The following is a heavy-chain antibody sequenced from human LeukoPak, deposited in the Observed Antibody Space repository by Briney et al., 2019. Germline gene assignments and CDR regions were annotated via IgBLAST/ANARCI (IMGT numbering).Heavy chain of an antibody. D-gene: IGHD6-13*01. Sequence: SETLSLTCAVYSWSFSGYHWSWIRQPPGKGLEWIGEINQSGTTNYNPSLKSRVTISIDTSKNQFSLKLSSVTAADTAVYYCASSRGYSSSLWYYYMDVWGKGTTVTVSS. CDR3: ASSRGYSSSLWYYYMDV. V-gene: IGHV4-34*01. CDR1: SWSFSGYH. CDR2: INQSGTT. J-gene: IGHJ6*03.